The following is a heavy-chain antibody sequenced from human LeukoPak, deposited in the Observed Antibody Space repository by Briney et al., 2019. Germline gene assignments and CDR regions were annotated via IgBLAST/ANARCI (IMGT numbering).Heavy chain of an antibody. CDR3: ARELEIAVAGTLGY. CDR2: IWYDGSNK. V-gene: IGHV3-33*01. D-gene: IGHD6-19*01. J-gene: IGHJ4*02. Sequence: QPGGSLRLSCAASGFTFSSYGMHWVRQAPGKGLEWVAFIWYDGSNKEYADSVKGRFTIFRDNSKSTLYLQMNSLRAEDTAVYYCARELEIAVAGTLGYWGQGTLVTVSS. CDR1: GFTFSSYG.